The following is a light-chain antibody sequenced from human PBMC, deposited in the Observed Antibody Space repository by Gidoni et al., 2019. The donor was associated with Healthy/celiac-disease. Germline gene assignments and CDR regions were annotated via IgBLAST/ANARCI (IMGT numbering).Light chain of an antibody. CDR2: KAF. Sequence: EIVLTQSPATLSLSPGERATLSCRASQSVSSYLAWYQQKPGQAPRLLIYKAFNRATGITARFSGSGSGTDFTLTISSLEPEDFEIYYCQQRKAFGQGTKLESK. CDR3: QQRKA. CDR1: QSVSSY. V-gene: IGKV3-11*01. J-gene: IGKJ2*01.